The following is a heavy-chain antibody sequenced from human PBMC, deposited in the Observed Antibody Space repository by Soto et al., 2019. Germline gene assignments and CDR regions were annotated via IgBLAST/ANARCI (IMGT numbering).Heavy chain of an antibody. V-gene: IGHV3-48*03. Sequence: EVQLVESGGDLVQPGGSLRLSCAASGFTFSSYEMNWVRQAPGKGLEWISYISASGSLIYYADSVRGRFTTSRDSAKNSLYLQMNSLRAEDTAVYYCAREELNCGGDCFSLWGQGTLVTVSS. J-gene: IGHJ4*02. CDR1: GFTFSSYE. CDR2: ISASGSLI. CDR3: AREELNCGGDCFSL. D-gene: IGHD2-21*02.